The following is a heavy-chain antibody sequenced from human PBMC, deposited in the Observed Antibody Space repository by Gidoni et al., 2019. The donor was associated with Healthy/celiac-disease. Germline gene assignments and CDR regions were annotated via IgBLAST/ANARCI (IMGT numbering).Heavy chain of an antibody. D-gene: IGHD6-19*01. CDR3: ARDEGGGGSGWLN. J-gene: IGHJ4*02. V-gene: IGHV4-59*01. CDR1: GGSISSYY. Sequence: QVQLQESGPGLVKPSETLSLTCTVSGGSISSYYWSWIRQPPGKGLEWIGYIYYSGSTNYNPSLKSRVTISVDTSKNQFSLKLSSVTAADTAVYYCARDEGGGGSGWLNWGQGTLVTVSS. CDR2: IYYSGST.